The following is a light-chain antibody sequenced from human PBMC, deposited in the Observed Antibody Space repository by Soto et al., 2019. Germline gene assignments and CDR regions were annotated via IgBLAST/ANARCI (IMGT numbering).Light chain of an antibody. CDR3: HQYGNSPWT. CDR1: QSGFSTY. Sequence: EIVLTQSPGTLSVSPGERATLSCRASQSGFSTYLAWFQQKPGQAPRLLIFGASTRAAGVPDRFSGSGSATDFTLTISRLEPEDFYGHQYGNSPWTIGQGTLVE. CDR2: GAS. J-gene: IGKJ1*01. V-gene: IGKV3-20*01.